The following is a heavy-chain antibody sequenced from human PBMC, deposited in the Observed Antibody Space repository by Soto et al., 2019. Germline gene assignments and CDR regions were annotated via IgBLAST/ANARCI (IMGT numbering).Heavy chain of an antibody. Sequence: PGESLKISCAASGFTFGYYWMSWVRQAPGKGLEWLATIKWDASEKKYVDSMKGRFTISRDNARNSLYLQMSSLRAEDTAVYYCARESLLKSIPIYRYFYYAMDVWGQGTTVTVSS. CDR2: IKWDASEK. D-gene: IGHD2-2*02. V-gene: IGHV3-7*03. J-gene: IGHJ6*01. CDR1: GFTFGYYW. CDR3: ARESLLKSIPIYRYFYYAMDV.